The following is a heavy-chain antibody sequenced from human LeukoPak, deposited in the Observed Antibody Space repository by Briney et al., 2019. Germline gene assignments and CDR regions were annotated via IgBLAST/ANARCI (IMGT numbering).Heavy chain of an antibody. D-gene: IGHD1-1*01. CDR3: SGGATRFLDL. V-gene: IGHV4-59*01. CDR2: IFYSGSS. CDR1: GDSLNSYY. Sequence: SETLSLTCTVSGDSLNSYYWTWIRQPPGEGLQWIGYIFYSGSSNYNASLRSRVAISVDTSKNQFSLKLTSVTAADTAVYYCSGGATRFLDLWGQGILVTVSP. J-gene: IGHJ4*02.